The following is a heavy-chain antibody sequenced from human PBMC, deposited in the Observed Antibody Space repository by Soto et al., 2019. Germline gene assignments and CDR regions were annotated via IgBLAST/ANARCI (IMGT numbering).Heavy chain of an antibody. Sequence: PGGSLRLSCAASGFSFSAYSMNGVRQAPGKGLEWISYTSTSSTTKYYADPVRGRFPISRDNANDLLYLDMDKLRDEDTGIYYCAGSYSSGNWYFDYWGLGTPVTVSS. CDR3: AGSYSSGNWYFDY. V-gene: IGHV3-48*02. J-gene: IGHJ4*02. CDR1: GFSFSAYS. CDR2: TSTSSTTK. D-gene: IGHD3-10*01.